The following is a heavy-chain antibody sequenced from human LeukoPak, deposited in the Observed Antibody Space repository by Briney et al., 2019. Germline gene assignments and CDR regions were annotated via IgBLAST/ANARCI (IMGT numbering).Heavy chain of an antibody. Sequence: KPSETLSLTCTVSGGSISSSSYYWGWIRQPPGKGLEWIGSIYYSGSTYYNPSLKSRVTISVDTSKNQFSLKLSSVTAADTAVYYCARGPRFRFDYWGQGTLVTVSS. J-gene: IGHJ4*02. CDR1: GGSISSSSYY. V-gene: IGHV4-39*01. CDR2: IYYSGST. CDR3: ARGPRFRFDY. D-gene: IGHD3-10*01.